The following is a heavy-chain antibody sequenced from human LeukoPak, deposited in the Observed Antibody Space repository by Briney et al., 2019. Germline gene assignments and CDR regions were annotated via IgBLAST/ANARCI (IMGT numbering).Heavy chain of an antibody. CDR1: GGSIRSGGYY. J-gene: IGHJ3*02. Sequence: SETLSLTCTVSGGSIRSGGYYWSWFRQHPGKGLEWIGYIYYSGNTYYNSSLKSRVTISVDTSKNQFSLKLSSVTAADTAVYYCARESPRAVYYDTSGYAAFDIWGQGTMVTVSS. D-gene: IGHD3-22*01. CDR3: ARESPRAVYYDTSGYAAFDI. CDR2: IYYSGNT. V-gene: IGHV4-31*03.